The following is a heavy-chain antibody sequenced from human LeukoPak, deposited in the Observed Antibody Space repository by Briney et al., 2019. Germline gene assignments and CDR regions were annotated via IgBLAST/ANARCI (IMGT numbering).Heavy chain of an antibody. J-gene: IGHJ5*02. CDR1: GFTYSSYD. CDR2: ISGSDGST. D-gene: IGHD1-1*01. CDR3: AKDSLLTGTTEPNWFDP. Sequence: PGGSLRLSCAASGFTYSSYDMSWVRQVPGKGLEWVSTISGSDGSTNYADSVKGRFTISRDNSKNTLYLQMNNLRAEDTAVYYCAKDSLLTGTTEPNWFDPWGQGTLVTVSS. V-gene: IGHV3-23*01.